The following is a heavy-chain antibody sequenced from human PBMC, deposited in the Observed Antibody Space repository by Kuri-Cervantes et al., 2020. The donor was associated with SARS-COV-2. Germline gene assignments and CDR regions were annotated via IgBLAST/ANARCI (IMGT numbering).Heavy chain of an antibody. CDR3: ATSFIYDSSGYGDDY. CDR2: INPSGGST. CDR1: GYTFTTYY. V-gene: IGHV1-46*01. Sequence: ASVKVSCKESGYTFTTYYMHWVRQAPGQGLEWMGIINPSGGSTNYAQKFQGRVTMTRDTSTSTVYMELSSLRSEDTAVYYCATSFIYDSSGYGDDYWGQGTLVTVSS. D-gene: IGHD3-22*01. J-gene: IGHJ4*02.